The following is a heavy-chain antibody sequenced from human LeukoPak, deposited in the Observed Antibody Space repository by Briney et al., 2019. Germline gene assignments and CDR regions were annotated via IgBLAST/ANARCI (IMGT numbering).Heavy chain of an antibody. D-gene: IGHD4-23*01. V-gene: IGHV4-30-4*01. Sequence: SETLSLTCTVSGGSISSGDYCWSWIRQPPGKGLEWIGYIYYSGSTYYNPSLKSRVTISVDTSKNQFSLKLSSVTAADTAVYYCARDLLNEGNHLDYWGQGTLVTVSS. J-gene: IGHJ4*02. CDR2: IYYSGST. CDR3: ARDLLNEGNHLDY. CDR1: GGSISSGDYC.